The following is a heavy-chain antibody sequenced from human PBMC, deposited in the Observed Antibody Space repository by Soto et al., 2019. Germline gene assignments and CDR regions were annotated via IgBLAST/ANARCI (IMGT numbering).Heavy chain of an antibody. Sequence: EVQLVESGGGLVKPGGSLRLSCAASGFTFSNAWMSWVRQAPGKGLEWVGRIKSKTDGGTTDYAAPVKGRFTISRDDSKNTLYLQMNSLKTEDTAVYYCTTDFEDMITFGGVIVPTEVDYWGQGTLVTVSS. CDR3: TTDFEDMITFGGVIVPTEVDY. CDR2: IKSKTDGGTT. J-gene: IGHJ4*02. CDR1: GFTFSNAW. V-gene: IGHV3-15*01. D-gene: IGHD3-16*02.